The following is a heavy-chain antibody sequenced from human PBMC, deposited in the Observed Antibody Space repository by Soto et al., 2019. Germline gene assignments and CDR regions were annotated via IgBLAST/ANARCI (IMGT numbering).Heavy chain of an antibody. CDR3: ARWWSGSRQGFDP. CDR2: IYYSGST. V-gene: IGHV4-31*03. Sequence: QVQLQESGPGLVKPSQTLSLTCTVSGGSISSGDYYWSWIRQHPGKGLEWIGYIYYSGSTYYNPSRTGRVTISVDTSKDQFSRKLSCVTAADTAVYYCARWWSGSRQGFDPWGQGTLGTVSS. CDR1: GGSISSGDYY. J-gene: IGHJ5*02. D-gene: IGHD1-26*01.